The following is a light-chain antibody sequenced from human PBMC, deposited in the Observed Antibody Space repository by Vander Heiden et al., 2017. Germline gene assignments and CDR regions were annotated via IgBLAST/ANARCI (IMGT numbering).Light chain of an antibody. V-gene: IGKV1-27*01. J-gene: IGKJ3*01. CDR2: GAS. Sequence: DIQMTQSPSSLSASVGDRVTITCRASQGISNYLVWYQQKPGKVPKLLIYGASTLQSGVPSRFSGSGSGTDFTLTIRSLQPEDVATYYCQKDNSVPRTFGHGTRLDIK. CDR3: QKDNSVPRT. CDR1: QGISNY.